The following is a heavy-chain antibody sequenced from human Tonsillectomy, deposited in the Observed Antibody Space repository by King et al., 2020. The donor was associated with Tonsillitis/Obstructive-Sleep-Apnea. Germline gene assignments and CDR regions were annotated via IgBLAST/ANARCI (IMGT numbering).Heavy chain of an antibody. V-gene: IGHV1-46*02. D-gene: IGHD3-16*01. CDR2: INPIGGIT. J-gene: IGHJ4*02. CDR3: ARPFVVYSYGRLDY. CDR1: GYTFNSYY. Sequence: QLVQSGTEVKKPGASVKVSCKASGYTFNSYYVHWLRQAPGQGLEWMGIINPIGGITDYAQTFHGRVTMTRVTSTTTVYMELSSLSSEDTAVYYCARPFVVYSYGRLDYWGQGTLVTVST.